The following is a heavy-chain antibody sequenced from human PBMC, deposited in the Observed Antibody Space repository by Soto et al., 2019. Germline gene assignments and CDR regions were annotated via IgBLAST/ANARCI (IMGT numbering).Heavy chain of an antibody. D-gene: IGHD2-2*02. CDR1: GFTFSSYA. CDR2: ISGSGGST. V-gene: IGHV3-23*01. CDR3: AKARTYCSSTSCYTALDY. Sequence: PGGSLRLSCAASGFTFSSYAMSWVRQAPGKGLEWVSAISGSGGSTYYAGSVKGRFTISRDNSKNTLYLQMNSLRAEDTAVYYCAKARTYCSSTSCYTALDYWGQGTLVTVSS. J-gene: IGHJ4*02.